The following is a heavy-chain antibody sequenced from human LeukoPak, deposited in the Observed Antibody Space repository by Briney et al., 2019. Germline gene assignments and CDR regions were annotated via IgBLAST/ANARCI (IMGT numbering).Heavy chain of an antibody. V-gene: IGHV4-34*01. CDR2: INHSGST. Sequence: PSETLSLTCAVYGGSFSAYYWSWIRQPPGKGLEWIGEINHSGSTNYNPSLKSRVTISLHTSKNQFSLRLTSVTAADTAVYYCARVQKAYSYGLFDYWGQGTLVTVSS. CDR3: ARVQKAYSYGLFDY. J-gene: IGHJ4*02. CDR1: GGSFSAYY. D-gene: IGHD5-18*01.